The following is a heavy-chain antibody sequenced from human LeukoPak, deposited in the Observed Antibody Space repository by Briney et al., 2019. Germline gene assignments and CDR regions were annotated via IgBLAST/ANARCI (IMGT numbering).Heavy chain of an antibody. D-gene: IGHD3-22*01. CDR1: GFTLSSYA. CDR3: AKDTYYYDSLEYAFDI. J-gene: IGHJ3*02. Sequence: PVGSLRLSCASSGFTLSSYAMSWVRQAPGTGLECVSAFNGSVGSTYYADSVQGRFTLSRDNSKNTLYLQMNSLRAEDTAVYYCAKDTYYYDSLEYAFDIWGQGAMVTVSS. V-gene: IGHV3-23*01. CDR2: FNGSVGST.